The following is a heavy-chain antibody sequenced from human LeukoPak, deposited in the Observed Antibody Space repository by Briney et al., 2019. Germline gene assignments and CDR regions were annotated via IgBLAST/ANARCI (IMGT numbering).Heavy chain of an antibody. Sequence: GGSLRLSCAASGFTFSSYSMNWVRQAPGKGLEWVSSISSSSSNIYYADSVKGRFAISRDNAKNSLYLQMNSLRAEDTAVYYCARASGRSYYYGSGSIGIFDYWGQGTLVTVSS. J-gene: IGHJ4*02. D-gene: IGHD3-10*01. CDR2: ISSSSSNI. CDR1: GFTFSSYS. V-gene: IGHV3-21*01. CDR3: ARASGRSYYYGSGSIGIFDY.